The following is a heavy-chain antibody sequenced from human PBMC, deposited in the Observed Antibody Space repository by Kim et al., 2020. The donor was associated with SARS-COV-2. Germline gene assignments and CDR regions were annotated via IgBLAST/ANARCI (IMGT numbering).Heavy chain of an antibody. CDR3: AREPVGAASFQH. V-gene: IGHV3-21*01. J-gene: IGHJ1*01. Sequence: GGSLRLSCAASGFTFSSYSMNWVRQAPGKGLEWVSSISSSSSYIYYADSVKGRFTISRDNAKNSLYLQMNSLRAEDTAVYYCAREPVGAASFQHWGQGTLVTVSS. CDR1: GFTFSSYS. CDR2: ISSSSSYI.